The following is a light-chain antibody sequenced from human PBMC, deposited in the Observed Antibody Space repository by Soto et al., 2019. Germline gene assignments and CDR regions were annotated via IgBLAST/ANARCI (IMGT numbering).Light chain of an antibody. CDR3: RQYFGWPPMT. J-gene: IGKJ1*01. CDR1: ETVATN. CDR2: GAS. Sequence: EVLMTQSPATLSLSPGERATLSCWASETVATNLAWYQQKPGHAPRLLISGASTRAAGISDRFRGSGSGREFTLIISSLRSEDAAIYYCRQYFGWPPMTFGQGTKVEI. V-gene: IGKV3-15*01.